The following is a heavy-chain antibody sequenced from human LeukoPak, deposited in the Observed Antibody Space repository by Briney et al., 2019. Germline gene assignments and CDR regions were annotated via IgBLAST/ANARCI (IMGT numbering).Heavy chain of an antibody. D-gene: IGHD5-12*01. CDR1: GFTFDDYA. CDR3: AKDYRDGYN. V-gene: IGHV3-9*01. Sequence: PGGSLRLSCAASGFTFDDYAMQWVRQAPGKGLEWVSGISWNSGSIGYADSVKGRFTISRDNAKNSLYLQMNSLRAEDTALYYCAKDYRDGYNWGQGTLVTVSS. CDR2: ISWNSGSI. J-gene: IGHJ4*02.